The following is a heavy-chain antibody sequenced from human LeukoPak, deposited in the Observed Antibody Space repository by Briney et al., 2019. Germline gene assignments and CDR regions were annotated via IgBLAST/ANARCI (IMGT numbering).Heavy chain of an antibody. CDR3: ARILRGYYYYMDV. D-gene: IGHD5-12*01. CDR1: SGSISNFH. V-gene: IGHV4-4*07. Sequence: DPSETLSLTCSVSSGSISNFHWSWIRQPAGKGLEWIGRIFTSGSTNYNPSLKSRVTISVDTSKNQFSLKLSSVTAADTAVYYCARILRGYYYYMDVWGKGTTVTISS. CDR2: IFTSGST. J-gene: IGHJ6*03.